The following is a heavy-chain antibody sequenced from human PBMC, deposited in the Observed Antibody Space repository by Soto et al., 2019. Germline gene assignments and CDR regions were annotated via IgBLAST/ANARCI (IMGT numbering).Heavy chain of an antibody. CDR3: VSPEGYYDSSGYTLDY. D-gene: IGHD3-22*01. CDR1: GDSISSSTYY. Sequence: PSETLSLTCTVSGDSISSSTYYWGWIRQPPGKGLEWIGSMFYSGNTYYNPSLKNRVTMSIDTSKNQFSLKLNSVTAADTAVYYCVSPEGYYDSSGYTLDYWGQGTLVTVSS. CDR2: MFYSGNT. V-gene: IGHV4-39*01. J-gene: IGHJ4*02.